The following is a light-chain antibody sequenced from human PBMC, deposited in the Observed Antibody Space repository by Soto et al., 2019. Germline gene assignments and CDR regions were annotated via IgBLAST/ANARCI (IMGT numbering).Light chain of an antibody. CDR3: AAWDDSLQSWV. Sequence: QSVLTQPPSASGTPGQRVTISCSGSNSNIGSHTVNWYQQLPGTAPKLLIYTDNQRPSGVPDRFSDSKSGTSASLAISGLQSEEEADYYCAAWDDSLQSWVFGGGTKLTVL. V-gene: IGLV1-44*01. J-gene: IGLJ3*02. CDR2: TDN. CDR1: NSNIGSHT.